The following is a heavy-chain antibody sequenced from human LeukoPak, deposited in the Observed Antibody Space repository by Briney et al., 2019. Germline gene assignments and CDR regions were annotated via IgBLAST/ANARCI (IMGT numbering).Heavy chain of an antibody. CDR3: ARLLPSYDSHRGWFDL. CDR2: IYCSGST. CDR1: GGSISSSSYY. Sequence: SETLSLTCTVSGGSISSSSYYWGWIRQPPGKGLEWIGSIYCSGSTYYNPSLKSRVTISVDTSKNQFSLKLSSVTAADTAVYYCARLLPSYDSHRGWFDLWGQGTLVTVSS. V-gene: IGHV4-39*07. D-gene: IGHD3-22*01. J-gene: IGHJ5*02.